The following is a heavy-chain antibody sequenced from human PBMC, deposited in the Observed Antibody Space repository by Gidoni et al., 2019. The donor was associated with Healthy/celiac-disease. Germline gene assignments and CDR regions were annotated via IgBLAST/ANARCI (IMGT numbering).Heavy chain of an antibody. V-gene: IGHV3-23*01. CDR1: GFTFSSYA. J-gene: IGHJ6*02. CDR3: EKGREGYSGYINGMDV. CDR2: ISGSGGST. D-gene: IGHD5-12*01. Sequence: EVQLLESGGGLVQPGGSLRLSCAASGFTFSSYAMSWVRQAPGKGLEWVSAISGSGGSTYYADSVKGRFTISRDNSKNTLYLQMNSLRAEDTAVYYCEKGREGYSGYINGMDVWGQGTTVTVSS.